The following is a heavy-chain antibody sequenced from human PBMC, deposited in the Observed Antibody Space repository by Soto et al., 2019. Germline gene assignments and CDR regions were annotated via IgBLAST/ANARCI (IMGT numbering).Heavy chain of an antibody. CDR3: AKGDYGDYQTFDY. CDR2: ISGSGGST. CDR1: GFTFSSYA. Sequence: EMPLLESGGGLVQPGGSLRLSCAASGFTFSSYAMSWVRQAPGKGLEWVSAISGSGGSTYYADSVKGRFTISRDNSKNTLYLQMNSLRAEDTAVYYCAKGDYGDYQTFDYWGQGTLVTVSS. D-gene: IGHD4-17*01. J-gene: IGHJ4*02. V-gene: IGHV3-23*01.